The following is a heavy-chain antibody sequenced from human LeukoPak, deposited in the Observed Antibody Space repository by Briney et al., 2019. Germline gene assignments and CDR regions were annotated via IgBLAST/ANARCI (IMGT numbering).Heavy chain of an antibody. D-gene: IGHD2-2*02. V-gene: IGHV3-48*01. J-gene: IGHJ6*03. CDR3: ARDNIVVVPAAILVGDYYDMDV. CDR1: GFTFSCYS. Sequence: GGSLRLSCAASGFTFSCYSMNWVRQAPGKGLEWVSYISSSSSTIYYADSVKGRFTISRDNAKNSLYLQMNSLRAEDTAVYYCARDNIVVVPAAILVGDYYDMDVWGKGTTVTVSS. CDR2: ISSSSSTI.